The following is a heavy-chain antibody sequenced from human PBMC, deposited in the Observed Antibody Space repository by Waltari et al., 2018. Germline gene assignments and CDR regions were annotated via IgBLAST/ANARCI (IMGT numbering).Heavy chain of an antibody. V-gene: IGHV4-34*01. D-gene: IGHD4-17*01. CDR3: ASRTTVTNYYFDY. Sequence: QVQLQQWGAGLLKPSETLSLTCAVYGGSFSGYYWSWFRQPPGKGLEWIGEINHSGSTNYNPSLKSRVTISVDTSKNQFSLKLSSVTAADTAVYYCASRTTVTNYYFDYWGQGTLVTVSS. CDR1: GGSFSGYY. CDR2: INHSGST. J-gene: IGHJ4*02.